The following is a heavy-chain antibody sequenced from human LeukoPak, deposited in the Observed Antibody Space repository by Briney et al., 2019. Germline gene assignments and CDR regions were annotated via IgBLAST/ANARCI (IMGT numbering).Heavy chain of an antibody. CDR3: ARCRVKWLVLETSKGNWFDP. Sequence: SETLSLTCTVSGGSISSGDYYWSWIRQPPGKGLEWIGEINHSGSTNYNPSLKSRVTISVDTSKNQFSLKLSSVTAADTAVYYCARCRVKWLVLETSKGNWFDPWGQGTLVAVSS. CDR1: GGSISSGDYY. D-gene: IGHD6-19*01. J-gene: IGHJ5*02. V-gene: IGHV4-39*01. CDR2: INHSGST.